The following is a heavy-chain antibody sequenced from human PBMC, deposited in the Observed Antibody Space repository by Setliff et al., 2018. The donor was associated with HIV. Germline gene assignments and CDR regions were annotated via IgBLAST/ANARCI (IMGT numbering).Heavy chain of an antibody. J-gene: IGHJ4*02. CDR3: GKDRYDNYVWGSYHGPDF. CDR1: GFTFSTYG. Sequence: GESLKISCAASGFTFSTYGMHWVRQAPGMGLEWVAFIRYDGNNENHADSVKGRFTISRDNSENTLYPQMNSLRAEDTAVYYCGKDRYDNYVWGSYHGPDFWGQGTLVTVS. V-gene: IGHV3-30*02. CDR2: IRYDGNNE. D-gene: IGHD3-16*01.